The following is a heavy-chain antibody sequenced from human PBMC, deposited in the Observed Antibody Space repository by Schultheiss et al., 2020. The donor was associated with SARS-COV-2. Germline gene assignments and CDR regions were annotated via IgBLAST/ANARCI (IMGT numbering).Heavy chain of an antibody. CDR1: GGSVSSGSYY. D-gene: IGHD1-26*01. Sequence: SETLSLTCTVSGGSVSSGSYYWSWIRQPPGKGLEWVGYIYYSGSTNYNPSLKSRVTISVDTSKNQFSLNLSSVTAADTTVYYCARENAGRATSYYYYYGMNVWGQGRTVTVSS. V-gene: IGHV4-61*01. J-gene: IGHJ6*02. CDR2: IYYSGST. CDR3: ARENAGRATSYYYYYGMNV.